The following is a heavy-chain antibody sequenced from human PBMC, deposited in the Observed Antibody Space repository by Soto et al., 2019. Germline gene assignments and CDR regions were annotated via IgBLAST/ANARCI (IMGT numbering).Heavy chain of an antibody. J-gene: IGHJ3*02. CDR3: ARDVWHWLLPPDAFDI. V-gene: IGHV3-48*02. CDR1: GFTFSSYS. CDR2: ISSSSSTI. D-gene: IGHD6-19*01. Sequence: EVQLVESGGGLVQPGGSLRLSCAASGFTFSSYSMNWVRQAPGKGLEWVSYISSSSSTIYYADSVKGRFTISRENAKDSLYRQMNRLRDEDTAVDYCARDVWHWLLPPDAFDIWGQGTMVTVS.